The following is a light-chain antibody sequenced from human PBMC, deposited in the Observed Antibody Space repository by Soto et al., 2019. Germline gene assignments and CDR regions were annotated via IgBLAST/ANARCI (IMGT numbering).Light chain of an antibody. CDR2: EVN. CDR3: SSYEGSNNYVV. J-gene: IGLJ2*01. V-gene: IGLV2-8*01. CDR1: TSDVGGYNY. Sequence: QSALTQPPSASGSPGQSVTISCTGTTSDVGGYNYVSWYQQHPGKAPKLMIYEVNKRPSGVPDRFSGSKSGTTASLTVSGLQAEDEADYYCSSYEGSNNYVVFGGGTKLTVL.